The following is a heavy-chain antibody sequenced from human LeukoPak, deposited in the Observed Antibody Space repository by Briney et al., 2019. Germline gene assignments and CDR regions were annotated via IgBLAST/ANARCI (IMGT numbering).Heavy chain of an antibody. CDR2: IYSGGST. Sequence: PGGSLRLSCAASGFTVSSNYMSWVRQAPGKGLEWVSVIYSGGSTYYADSVKGRFTISRDNSKNTLYLQMNSLRAEDTAVYYCARETRLTTIFGVWGFWDYWGQGTLVTVSS. CDR1: GFTVSSNY. CDR3: ARETRLTTIFGVWGFWDY. V-gene: IGHV3-53*01. J-gene: IGHJ4*02. D-gene: IGHD3-3*01.